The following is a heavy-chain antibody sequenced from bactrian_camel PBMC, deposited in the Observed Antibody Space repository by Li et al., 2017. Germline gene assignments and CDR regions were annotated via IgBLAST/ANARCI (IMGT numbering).Heavy chain of an antibody. Sequence: VQLVESGGGLVQPGGSLRLSCAASGFVFRSHVMSWVRQAPGKGLEWVASIYTGSSPQYTGGETTFYADSVKGRATISRDNDRNTVSLQMDRLKPEDTAVYYCVRALSRDKWFSWGTFGYWGQGTQVTVS. CDR2: IYTGSSPQYTGGETT. V-gene: IGHV3S40*01. CDR1: GFVFRSHV. D-gene: IGHD1*01. CDR3: VRALSRDKWFSWGTFGY. J-gene: IGHJ6*01.